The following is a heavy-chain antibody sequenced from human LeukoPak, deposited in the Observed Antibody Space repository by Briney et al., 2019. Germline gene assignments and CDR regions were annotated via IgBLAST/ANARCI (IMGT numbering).Heavy chain of an antibody. CDR2: VNLQGST. J-gene: IGHJ4*02. V-gene: IGHV4-4*02. Sequence: PSETLSLTCGVSGGSITSTNYWTWVRQPPGKGLEWIGEVNLQGSTNYNPSLMGRVAISVDMSENHISLQLTSVTAADTAVYYCASKRYDSSGYYYHPPYYFDYWGQGTLVTVSS. CDR3: ASKRYDSSGYYYHPPYYFDY. CDR1: GGSITSTNY. D-gene: IGHD3-22*01.